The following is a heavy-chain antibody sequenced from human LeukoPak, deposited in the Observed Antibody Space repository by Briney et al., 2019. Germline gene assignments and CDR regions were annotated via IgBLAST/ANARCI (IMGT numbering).Heavy chain of an antibody. CDR2: ISSDESIT. CDR3: ARVSLSSGCLSN. J-gene: IGHJ4*02. Sequence: GGSLRLSCAASGFTFSNYWMHWVRQAPGKGLVWVSRISSDESITSYADSVKGRFTISRDNAKNTLFLQMNGLRAEDTAVYYCARVSLSSGCLSNWGQGTLVTVSS. D-gene: IGHD6-19*01. V-gene: IGHV3-74*01. CDR1: GFTFSNYW.